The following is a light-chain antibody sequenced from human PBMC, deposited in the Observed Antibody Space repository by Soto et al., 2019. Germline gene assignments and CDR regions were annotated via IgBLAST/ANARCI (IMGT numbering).Light chain of an antibody. CDR1: QGIGDT. CDR3: QQYDDWPWT. V-gene: IGKV3-15*01. Sequence: EIVLTQSPGTLSLSPGERVTLSCRASQGIGDTLAWYQHKPGQTPRLLIYDTSARAAGIPARFTGSESGTEFTLSISSLQSEDFAVYYCQQYDDWPWTFGHGTKVDIK. CDR2: DTS. J-gene: IGKJ1*01.